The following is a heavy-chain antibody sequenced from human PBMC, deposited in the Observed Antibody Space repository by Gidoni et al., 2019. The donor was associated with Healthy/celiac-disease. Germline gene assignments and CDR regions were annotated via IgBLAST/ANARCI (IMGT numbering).Heavy chain of an antibody. Sequence: VQLLASRGGLVQPGASLRLSCAASGFTFLTYAMSWVRQAPGKGLEGVSAISGSGGSTYYADAVKGRFTISRDNSKNTLYLQMNSLRAEDTAVYYCAKGLTIFGVVSINPYFDYWGQGTLVTVSS. J-gene: IGHJ4*02. CDR2: ISGSGGST. CDR3: AKGLTIFGVVSINPYFDY. V-gene: IGHV3-23*01. D-gene: IGHD3-3*01. CDR1: GFTFLTYA.